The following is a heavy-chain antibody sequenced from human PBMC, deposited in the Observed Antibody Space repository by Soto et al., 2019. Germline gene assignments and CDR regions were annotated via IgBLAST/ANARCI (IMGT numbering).Heavy chain of an antibody. D-gene: IGHD3-10*01. CDR3: ERVYRGRGVIGAYGMDV. CDR1: GFTFSRYS. Sequence: RGSLRLSCAASGFTFSRYSMNWVRQAPGKGLEWVSSISSSSSYIYYADSVKGRFTISRDNAKNSLYLQMNSLRAEDTAVYYCERVYRGRGVIGAYGMDVWCQGNTVTVS. V-gene: IGHV3-21*01. CDR2: ISSSSSYI. J-gene: IGHJ6*02.